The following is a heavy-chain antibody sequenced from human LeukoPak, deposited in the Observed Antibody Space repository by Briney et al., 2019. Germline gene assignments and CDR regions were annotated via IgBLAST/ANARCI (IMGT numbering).Heavy chain of an antibody. CDR3: ARDILTGYCFDY. CDR2: INPNSGGT. V-gene: IGHV1-2*02. Sequence: ASVKVSCKASGYTFTGYYMHWVRQAPGQGLEWMGWINPNSGGTNYAQKFQGRVTMTRDTSISTAYMELSRLRSDDTAVYYCARDILTGYCFDYWGQGTLVTVSS. J-gene: IGHJ4*02. D-gene: IGHD3-9*01. CDR1: GYTFTGYY.